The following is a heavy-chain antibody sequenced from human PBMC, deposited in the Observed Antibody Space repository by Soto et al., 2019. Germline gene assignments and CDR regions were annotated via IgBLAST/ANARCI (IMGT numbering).Heavy chain of an antibody. D-gene: IGHD5-12*01. CDR3: ARGGRWLQHRLPFDS. CDR1: GGTFSSYA. V-gene: IGHV1-69*12. J-gene: IGHJ4*02. CDR2: IIPIFGTA. Sequence: QVQLVQSGAEVKKPGSSVKVSCKASGGTFSSYAISWVRQAPGQGLEWMGGIIPIFGTANYAQKFQGRVTITADESTSTAYMELSSLRSEDTAVYSWARGGRWLQHRLPFDSWGQGTLVTVSS.